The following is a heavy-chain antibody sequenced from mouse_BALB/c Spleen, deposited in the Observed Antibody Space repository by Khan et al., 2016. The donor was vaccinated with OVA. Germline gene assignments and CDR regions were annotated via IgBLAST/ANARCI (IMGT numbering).Heavy chain of an antibody. Sequence: EVQLQESGPSLVKPSQTLSLTCSVTGDSITSGYWNWIRQFPGNKLEYMGYIIYTGYTYYNPSLQSRISITRHPSKNQYYLQLNSVNDEDTATYYCARSTYRYAFGYWGQGTLVTVSA. CDR2: IIYTGYT. V-gene: IGHV3-8*02. CDR3: ARSTYRYAFGY. D-gene: IGHD2-12*01. J-gene: IGHJ3*02. CDR1: GDSITSGY.